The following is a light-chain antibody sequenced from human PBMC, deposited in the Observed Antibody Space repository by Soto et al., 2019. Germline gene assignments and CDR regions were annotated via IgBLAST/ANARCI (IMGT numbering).Light chain of an antibody. CDR2: ATS. J-gene: IGKJ3*01. V-gene: IGKV1-33*01. Sequence: DIQVTQSPPSLSASVGDRVTVTCQASQDSNTFLNWFQQRPGEAPKLLIYATSNLEQGVPSRFSGRQSVTDFIFSISSLQPEAVGTYYCQQSDNLPDFTFGPGTKVNI. CDR1: QDSNTF. CDR3: QQSDNLPDFT.